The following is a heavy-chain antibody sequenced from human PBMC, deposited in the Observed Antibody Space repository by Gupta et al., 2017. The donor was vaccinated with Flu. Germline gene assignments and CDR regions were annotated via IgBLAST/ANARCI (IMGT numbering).Heavy chain of an antibody. CDR2: IKPDGSEK. D-gene: IGHD2-2*01. CDR1: GLTFSSYW. Sequence: EVQLVESGGGLVQPGGSLRLSCVTYGLTFSSYWMAWVRQAPGKGLEWVANIKPDGSEKYYLDSVKGRFTISRDNANNSLYLEMNSLRAEDTAVYFCARHSSSWYASVNWFDPWGQGTLVTVSS. V-gene: IGHV3-7*01. J-gene: IGHJ5*02. CDR3: ARHSSSWYASVNWFDP.